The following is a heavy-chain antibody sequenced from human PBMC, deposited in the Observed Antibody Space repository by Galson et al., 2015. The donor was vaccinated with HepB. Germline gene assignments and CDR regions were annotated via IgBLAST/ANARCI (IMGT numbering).Heavy chain of an antibody. CDR1: GFTFSSYA. CDR2: ISGSGGST. Sequence: SLRLSCAASGFTFSSYAMSWVRQAPGKGLEWVSAISGSGGSTYYADSVKGRFTISRDNSKNTLYLQMNSLGAEDTAVYYCAKERNVVVPAAILLMGLGGGLFDYWGQGTLVTVSS. CDR3: AKERNVVVPAAILLMGLGGGLFDY. J-gene: IGHJ4*02. V-gene: IGHV3-23*01. D-gene: IGHD2-2*02.